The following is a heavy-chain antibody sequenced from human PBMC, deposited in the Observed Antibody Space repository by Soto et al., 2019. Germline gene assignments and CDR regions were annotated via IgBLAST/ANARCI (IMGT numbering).Heavy chain of an antibody. CDR2: IYYSGST. J-gene: IGHJ6*02. CDR1: GGPVSSGSYY. V-gene: IGHV4-61*01. CDR3: ARGSGYYDILTGYDSGYYYYYGMDV. Sequence: SETLSLTCTVSGGPVSSGSYYWSWIRQPPGKGLEWIGYIYYSGSTNYNPSLKSRVTISVDTSKNQFSLKLSSVTAADTAVYYCARGSGYYDILTGYDSGYYYYYGMDVWGQGTTVNVSS. D-gene: IGHD3-9*01.